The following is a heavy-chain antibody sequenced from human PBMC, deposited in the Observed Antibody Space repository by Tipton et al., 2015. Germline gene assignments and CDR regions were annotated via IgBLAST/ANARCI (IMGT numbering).Heavy chain of an antibody. Sequence: SLRLSCAASGFTFSNYWMSWVRQAPGKGLEWVANINQDGSEKYYVDSVKGRFTISRDNVKNSLYLHMNFLRAEDTAVYSCARPAQSMAYYFDYWGQGTLVTVSS. J-gene: IGHJ4*02. CDR2: INQDGSEK. V-gene: IGHV3-7*01. CDR3: ARPAQSMAYYFDY. CDR1: GFTFSNYW. D-gene: IGHD2/OR15-2a*01.